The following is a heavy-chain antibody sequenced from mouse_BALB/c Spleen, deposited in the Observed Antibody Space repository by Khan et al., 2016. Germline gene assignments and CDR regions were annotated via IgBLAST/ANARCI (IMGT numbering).Heavy chain of an antibody. D-gene: IGHD1-1*01. CDR3: ATSRHLDLDYAMDY. CDR1: GYAFTNYG. CDR2: IDTYSGES. J-gene: IGHJ4*01. V-gene: IGHV9-1*02. Sequence: QIQLVQSGPDLKKPGETVKNSCKASGYAFTNYGMNWVKQAPGKGLEWMGWIDTYSGESTYADDFRERFAFSLETSASTAYLQISSLKNEDMATYLCATSRHLDLDYAMDYWGQGPSVTVSS.